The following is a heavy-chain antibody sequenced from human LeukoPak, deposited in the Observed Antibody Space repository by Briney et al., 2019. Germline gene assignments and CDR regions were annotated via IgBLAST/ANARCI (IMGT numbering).Heavy chain of an antibody. CDR1: GFTFSSYA. V-gene: IGHV3-64*04. CDR2: ISSNGGST. J-gene: IGHJ4*02. Sequence: GGSLRLSCSASGFTFSSYAMHWVRQAPGKGLEYVSAISSNGGSTYYADSVKGRFTISRDNSKNTLYLQMNSLRAEDTAVYYCAKTRPLDSSSWSHGDYWGQGTLVTVSS. CDR3: AKTRPLDSSSWSHGDY. D-gene: IGHD6-13*01.